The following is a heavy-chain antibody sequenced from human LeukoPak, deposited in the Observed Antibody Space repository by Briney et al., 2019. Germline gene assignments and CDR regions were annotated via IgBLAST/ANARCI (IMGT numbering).Heavy chain of an antibody. CDR2: IYTDDSDT. D-gene: IGHD6-19*01. J-gene: IGHJ4*02. V-gene: IGHV5-51*01. Sequence: PGESLNISCKGSGYSFTSYWIALVRQMPRKGLEWRGIIYTDDSDTRYSPSFQGQVTITADKSISTAYLQWSSLKASDNAMYYCARQRRSSGWPNDYWGQGTLVTVSS. CDR3: ARQRRSSGWPNDY. CDR1: GYSFTSYW.